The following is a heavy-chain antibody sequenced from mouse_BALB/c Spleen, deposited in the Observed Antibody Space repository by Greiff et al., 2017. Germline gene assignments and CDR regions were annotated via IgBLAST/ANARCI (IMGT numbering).Heavy chain of an antibody. CDR1: GFNIKDTY. CDR2: IDPANGNT. Sequence: EVQLQQSGAELVKPGASVKLSCTASGFNIKDTYMHWVKQRPEQGLEWIGRIDPANGNTKYDPKFQGKATITADTSSNTAYLQLSSLTSEDTAVYYCARAPDDVGNWFAYWGQGTLVTVSA. V-gene: IGHV14-3*02. CDR3: ARAPDDVGNWFAY. D-gene: IGHD2-12*01. J-gene: IGHJ3*01.